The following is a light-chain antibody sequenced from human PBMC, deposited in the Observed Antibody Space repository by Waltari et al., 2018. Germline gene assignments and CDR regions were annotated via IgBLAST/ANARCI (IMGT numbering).Light chain of an antibody. CDR1: AGISEW. V-gene: IGKV1-5*03. Sequence: DIQMTQSPSTLSAFVGDRVTITCRANAGISEWLAWYQQKPGKAPSLLIYQASILEFEVPSRFSGSGTGTEFTLTISSLQPDDFATYFCQQYKSYPYTFGQGSKLEIK. CDR2: QAS. J-gene: IGKJ2*01. CDR3: QQYKSYPYT.